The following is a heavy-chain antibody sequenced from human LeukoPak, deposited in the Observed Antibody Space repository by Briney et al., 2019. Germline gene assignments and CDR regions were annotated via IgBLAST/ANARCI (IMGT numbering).Heavy chain of an antibody. D-gene: IGHD1-26*01. J-gene: IGHJ3*02. CDR2: ISYSGST. CDR3: ARSEGGRAFDI. V-gene: IGHV4-31*03. CDR1: GGSINSGDYY. Sequence: SETLSLTCTVSGGSINSGDYYWSWIRQHPGKGLEWIGYISYSGSTYYNPSLKSRLTMSVDTSKNQFSLKLSSVTAADTAVYYCARSEGGRAFDIWGQGTMVIVSS.